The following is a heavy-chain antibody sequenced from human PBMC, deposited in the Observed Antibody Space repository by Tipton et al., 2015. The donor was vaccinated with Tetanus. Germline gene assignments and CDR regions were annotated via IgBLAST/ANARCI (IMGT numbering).Heavy chain of an antibody. V-gene: IGHV4-61*01. J-gene: IGHJ4*02. Sequence: TLSLTCTVSGGSVSSGSYYWSWIRQPPGKGLEWIGYIYYSGSTSYNPSLKSRVTISVDTSKNQFSLKLSSVTAADTAVYYCARDQQAGERYSGSCYVGRFDYWGQGTLVTVSS. CDR1: GGSVSSGSYY. CDR3: ARDQQAGERYSGSCYVGRFDY. D-gene: IGHD1-26*01. CDR2: IYYSGST.